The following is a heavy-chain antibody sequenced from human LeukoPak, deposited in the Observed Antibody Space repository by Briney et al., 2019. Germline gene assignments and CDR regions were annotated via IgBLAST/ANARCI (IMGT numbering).Heavy chain of an antibody. Sequence: ASVKVSCKASGYSFTGYYMHWVRQAPGQGLEWMGWINPNSGDAKYAQKFQGRVTMTRDTSISTAYMELTRLRSDDTAVYYCARGGLRVMVYRLYYMDVWGKGTTVTVSS. J-gene: IGHJ6*03. V-gene: IGHV1-2*02. CDR2: INPNSGDA. CDR1: GYSFTGYY. D-gene: IGHD2-8*01. CDR3: ARGGLRVMVYRLYYMDV.